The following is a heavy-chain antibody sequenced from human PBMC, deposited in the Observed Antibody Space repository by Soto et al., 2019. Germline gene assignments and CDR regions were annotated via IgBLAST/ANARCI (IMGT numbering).Heavy chain of an antibody. CDR1: GYSFTTYG. V-gene: IGHV1-18*01. J-gene: IGHJ6*02. Sequence: QVQLVQSGGEVKKPGASVKVSCKTSGYSFTTYGISWVRQAPGQGLEWMGWISGYNGNTNYAQKFQGRVTMTTDTSTSPAYMELRSLRSDDTAVYYCAREGPAPYYYYGMDVWGQGSTVAVSS. CDR2: ISGYNGNT. CDR3: AREGPAPYYYYGMDV.